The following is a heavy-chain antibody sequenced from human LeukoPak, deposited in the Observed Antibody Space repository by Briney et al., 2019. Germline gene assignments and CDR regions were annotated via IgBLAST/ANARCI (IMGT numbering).Heavy chain of an antibody. CDR1: GGTFISFA. CDR3: ASTYETGHFDY. Sequence: SVKVSCKASGGTFISFAFSWVRLAPGQGLDWMGGIIPIFGTANYAQKFQGRVTITADESTSTAYMELSSLRSEDTAVYFCASTYETGHFDYWGQGTLVTVAS. J-gene: IGHJ4*02. D-gene: IGHD3-10*01. V-gene: IGHV1-69*13. CDR2: IIPIFGTA.